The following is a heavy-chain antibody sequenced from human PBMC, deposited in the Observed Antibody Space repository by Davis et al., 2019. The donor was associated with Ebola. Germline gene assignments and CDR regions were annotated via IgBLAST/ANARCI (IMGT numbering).Heavy chain of an antibody. Sequence: SETLSLTCTVSGGSISSSSYYWGWVRQPPGKGLEWIGSIYYSGNTYYNPSLKSRVTISVDTSKNQFSLKLSSVTAADTAVYYCARLPNSGSWGVDYWGQGTLVTVSS. CDR3: ARLPNSGSWGVDY. CDR1: GGSISSSSYY. J-gene: IGHJ4*02. V-gene: IGHV4-39*01. CDR2: IYYSGNT. D-gene: IGHD1-26*01.